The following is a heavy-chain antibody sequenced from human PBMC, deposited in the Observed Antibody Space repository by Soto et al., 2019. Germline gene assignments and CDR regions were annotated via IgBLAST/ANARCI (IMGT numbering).Heavy chain of an antibody. V-gene: IGHV3-33*01. J-gene: IGHJ4*02. CDR1: GFTFSSYG. CDR3: ARDRYSSGWYDLDY. D-gene: IGHD6-19*01. Sequence: QVQLVESGGGVVQPGRSLRLSCAASGFTFSSYGMHWVRQAPGKGLEWVAVIWYDGSNKYYADSVKGRFTISRDNSKNTLYLQMNSLRAEDTAVYYCARDRYSSGWYDLDYLGQGTLVTVSS. CDR2: IWYDGSNK.